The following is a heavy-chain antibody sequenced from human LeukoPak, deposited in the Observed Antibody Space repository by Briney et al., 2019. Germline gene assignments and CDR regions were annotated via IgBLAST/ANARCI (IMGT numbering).Heavy chain of an antibody. Sequence: GGSLRLSCSASGFTFSSFTMHWVRQAPGEGLKYVSAITSDGGGTYYADSVEGRFTVSRDNSKNTLYLQMSSLRTEDTAVYYCVRRASIGDLYDYWGQGTLVTVSS. CDR2: ITSDGGGT. CDR1: GFTFSSFT. V-gene: IGHV3-64D*06. D-gene: IGHD2-21*02. J-gene: IGHJ4*02. CDR3: VRRASIGDLYDY.